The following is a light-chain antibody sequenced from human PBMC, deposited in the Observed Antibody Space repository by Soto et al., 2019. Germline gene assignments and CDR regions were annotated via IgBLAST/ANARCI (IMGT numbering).Light chain of an antibody. V-gene: IGKV3-20*01. J-gene: IGKJ1*01. CDR3: HQYDSPRWT. CDR1: QSVTSRS. CDR2: GAS. Sequence: EIVLTQSPGTRSVSPGERATLSCRASQSVTSRSIAWIQQKPGQAPRLLIYGASIRAAGIPDRFGGSGSETDFALTISRLEPEDFAVYYCHQYDSPRWTFGQGTKVDIK.